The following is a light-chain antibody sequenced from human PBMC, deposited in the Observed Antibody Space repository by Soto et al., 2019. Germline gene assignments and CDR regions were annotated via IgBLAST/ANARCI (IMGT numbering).Light chain of an antibody. CDR1: QSISSN. CDR2: GAS. Sequence: EIVMTQSPVTLSVSPGERATLSCRASQSISSNLAWYQQKPGQAPRLLIYGASTRATGIPARFSGSGSGTEFTLTISSLQPEDFATYYCLQDYNYPRTFGQGTKVDI. J-gene: IGKJ1*01. CDR3: LQDYNYPRT. V-gene: IGKV3-15*01.